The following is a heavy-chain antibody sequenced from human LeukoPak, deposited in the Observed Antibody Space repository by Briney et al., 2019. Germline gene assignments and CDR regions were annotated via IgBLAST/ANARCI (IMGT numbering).Heavy chain of an antibody. V-gene: IGHV3-30*03. CDR2: ISYDGSNK. D-gene: IGHD3-3*01. CDR1: GFTFSSSG. CDR3: AGQLELRFLEWLFDY. Sequence: GRSLRLSCAAPGFTFSSSGMHWVRQAPGKGLGWVAVISYDGSNKYYADSVKGRFTISGDNSKNTLYLQMNSLRAEDTAVYYCAGQLELRFLEWLFDYWGQGTLVTVSS. J-gene: IGHJ4*02.